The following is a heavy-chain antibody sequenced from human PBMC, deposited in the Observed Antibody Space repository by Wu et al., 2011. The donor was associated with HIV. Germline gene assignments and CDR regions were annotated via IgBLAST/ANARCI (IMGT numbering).Heavy chain of an antibody. CDR3: ARCGGGGPLSLDY. Sequence: EVKKPGASVKVSCKTSGYTFTSFGVSWVRQAPGQGLEWMGWTSAYNGDTKYVQKLQGRVTMTTDTSTNTAYMELRSLRSDDTAVYYCARCGGGGPLSLDYWGQGSLVTVSS. J-gene: IGHJ4*02. CDR2: TSAYNGDT. V-gene: IGHV1-18*01. D-gene: IGHD3-10*01. CDR1: GYTFTSFG.